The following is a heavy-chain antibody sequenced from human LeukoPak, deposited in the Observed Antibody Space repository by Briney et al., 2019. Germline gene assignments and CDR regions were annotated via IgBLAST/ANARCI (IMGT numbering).Heavy chain of an antibody. J-gene: IGHJ4*02. D-gene: IGHD5-12*01. V-gene: IGHV3-7*01. CDR1: GFTFSNYW. CDR3: VRDGGVSGYDLLDY. CDR2: INQDGSEE. Sequence: GGSLRLSCAASGFTFSNYWVTWVRQAPGKGLEWVAHINQDGSEEHYMDSAKARFTISRDNAKNSLSLQMNSLRAEDTAVYYCVRDGGVSGYDLLDYWGQGTLVTVSS.